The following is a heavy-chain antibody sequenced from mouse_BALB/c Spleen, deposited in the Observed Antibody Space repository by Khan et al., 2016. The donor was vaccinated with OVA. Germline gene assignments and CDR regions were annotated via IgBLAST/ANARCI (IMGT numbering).Heavy chain of an antibody. CDR2: IYPGDGNT. D-gene: IGHD1-1*01. Sequence: QIQLVQSGTELARPGASVNLSCKASGYTFTGYWMQWVKQRPGQGLAWIGAIYPGDGNTRYTQTFTGKATLTADKSSSTAYMQLSSLGSEDSAVDYCARGGITTGYFDYWGQGTTLTVSS. J-gene: IGHJ2*01. CDR3: ARGGITTGYFDY. CDR1: GYTFTGYW. V-gene: IGHV1-87*01.